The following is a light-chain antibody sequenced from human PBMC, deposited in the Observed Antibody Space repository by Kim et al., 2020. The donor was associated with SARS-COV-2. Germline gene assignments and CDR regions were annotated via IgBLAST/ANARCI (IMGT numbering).Light chain of an antibody. J-gene: IGKJ3*01. CDR2: AAS. CDR3: KQSYITPLT. V-gene: IGKV1-39*01. CDR1: QSISSH. Sequence: DIQMTQSPSTLSASVGDRVTITCRTTQSISSHLNWYQQKPGRAPKLLISAASTLQGGVPSRFSGSGSETDFTLTISSLQPEDFATYFCKQSYITPLTFGPGTKVDIK.